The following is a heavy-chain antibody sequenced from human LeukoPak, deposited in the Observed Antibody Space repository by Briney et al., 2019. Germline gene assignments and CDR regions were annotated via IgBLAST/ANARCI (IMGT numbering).Heavy chain of an antibody. CDR1: GFTFSDYY. D-gene: IGHD3-10*01. J-gene: IGHJ3*02. CDR2: ISSSGSTI. Sequence: GGSLRLSCAASGFTFSDYYMSWIRQAPGKGLEWVSYISSSGSTIYYADSVKGRFTISRDNAKNTLYLQMNSLRAEDTAVYYCARDRKGLWFGDYDIWGQGTMVTVSS. V-gene: IGHV3-11*04. CDR3: ARDRKGLWFGDYDI.